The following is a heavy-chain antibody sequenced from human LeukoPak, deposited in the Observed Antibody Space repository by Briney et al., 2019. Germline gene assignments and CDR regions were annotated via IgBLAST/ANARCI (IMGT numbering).Heavy chain of an antibody. CDR1: GFTFSTYS. Sequence: GGSLRLSCAASGFTFSTYSMNWVRQAPGKGLEWVSSISSSSNYFYYADSAKGRFTISRDSAKNSLYLQMNSLRAEDTAVYYCARARGTYYYYAMDVWGQGTTVTVSS. V-gene: IGHV3-21*01. J-gene: IGHJ6*02. D-gene: IGHD1-26*01. CDR2: ISSSSNYF. CDR3: ARARGTYYYYAMDV.